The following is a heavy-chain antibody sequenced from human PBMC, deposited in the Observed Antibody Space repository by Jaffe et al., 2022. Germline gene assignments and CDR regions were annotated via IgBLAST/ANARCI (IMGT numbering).Heavy chain of an antibody. J-gene: IGHJ4*02. CDR2: IYSGGST. Sequence: EVQLVESGGGLVQPGGSLRLSCAASGFTVSSNYMSWVRQAPGKGLEWVSVIYSGGSTYYADSVKGRFTISRDNSKNTLYLQMNSLRAEDTAVYYCARDLSSAVAGGDYWGQGTLVTVSS. V-gene: IGHV3-66*02. D-gene: IGHD6-19*01. CDR1: GFTVSSNY. CDR3: ARDLSSAVAGGDY.